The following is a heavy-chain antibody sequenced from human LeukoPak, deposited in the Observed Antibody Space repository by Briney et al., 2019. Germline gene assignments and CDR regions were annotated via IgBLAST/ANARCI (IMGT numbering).Heavy chain of an antibody. CDR1: GYSFTSYW. CDR2: IDPSDSCT. V-gene: IGHV5-10-1*01. J-gene: IGHJ6*04. D-gene: IGHD2-2*01. CDR3: ARAESVVPAASYYYYGMDV. Sequence: GESLKISCKGSGYSFTSYWISWVRQMPGKGLEWMGRIDPSDSCTNYSPSFQGHVTISADKSISTAYLQWSSLKASDTAMYYCARAESVVPAASYYYYGMDVWGKGTTVTVSS.